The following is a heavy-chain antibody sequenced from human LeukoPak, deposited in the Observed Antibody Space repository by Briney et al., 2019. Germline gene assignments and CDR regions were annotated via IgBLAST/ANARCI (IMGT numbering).Heavy chain of an antibody. J-gene: IGHJ5*02. CDR3: ARAGNYYGRHTNWFDP. CDR2: INPNSGGT. D-gene: IGHD3-10*01. Sequence: ASVKVSCKASGYTFTGYYMHWVRQAPGQGLEWMGWINPNSGGTNYAQKFQGRITMTRDTSISTAYMELARLRSDDTAVYYCARAGNYYGRHTNWFDPWGPGNPGHRLL. V-gene: IGHV1-2*02. CDR1: GYTFTGYY.